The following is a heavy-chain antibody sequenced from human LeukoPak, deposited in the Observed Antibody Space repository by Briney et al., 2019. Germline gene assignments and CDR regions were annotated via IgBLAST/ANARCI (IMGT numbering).Heavy chain of an antibody. Sequence: ASVKVSCKASGYTFTGFYIHWVRQAPGQGLEWMGRINPNSGGTNYAQKFQGRVTMTRDTSISTVYMELSRLTSDDTADYYCTRDKGWPAWGQGTLVTVSS. CDR3: TRDKGWPA. J-gene: IGHJ5*02. CDR2: INPNSGGT. V-gene: IGHV1-2*06. CDR1: GYTFTGFY. D-gene: IGHD6-19*01.